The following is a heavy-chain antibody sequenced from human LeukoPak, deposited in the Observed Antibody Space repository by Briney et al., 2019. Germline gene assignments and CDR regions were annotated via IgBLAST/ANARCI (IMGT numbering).Heavy chain of an antibody. J-gene: IGHJ6*03. V-gene: IGHV3-33*06. CDR3: AKSSSSLVAYYYYMDV. CDR2: IWYDGSSK. CDR1: GFAFNSYA. Sequence: GRSLRLSCEASGFAFNSYAMNWVRQAPGKGPEWVAVIWYDGSSKYYAESVKGRFTISRDNSKNTLYLLMDSLRAEDTALYYCAKSSSSLVAYYYYMDVWGKGTTVTVSS.